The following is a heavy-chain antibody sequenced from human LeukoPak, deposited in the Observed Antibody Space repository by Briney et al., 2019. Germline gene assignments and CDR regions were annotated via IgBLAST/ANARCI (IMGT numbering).Heavy chain of an antibody. CDR3: TRMTTGHDY. D-gene: IGHD4-17*01. CDR2: IHHSGYT. V-gene: IGHV4-34*01. CDR1: GVSFNDYY. Sequence: SETLSLTCAVSGVSFNDYYWSWVRQTPGKGLEWIWEIHHSGYTNDSPSLKSRVTLSIDTSRKQFSLNLRSVTVADTGIYYCTRMTTGHDYWGQGTLVTVSS. J-gene: IGHJ4*02.